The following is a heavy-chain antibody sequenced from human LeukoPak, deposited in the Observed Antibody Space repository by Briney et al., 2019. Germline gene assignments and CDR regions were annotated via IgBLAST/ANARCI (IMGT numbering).Heavy chain of an antibody. V-gene: IGHV3-30-3*01. Sequence: QPGGSLRLSCAASGFTFSSYAMHWVRQAPGKGLEWVAVISYDGSNKYYADSVKGRFTISRDNSMNTLYLQMNSLRTEDTAMYYCARDQVSGSPSPFDYWGQGTLVTVSS. J-gene: IGHJ4*02. CDR1: GFTFSSYA. CDR3: ARDQVSGSPSPFDY. D-gene: IGHD3-10*01. CDR2: ISYDGSNK.